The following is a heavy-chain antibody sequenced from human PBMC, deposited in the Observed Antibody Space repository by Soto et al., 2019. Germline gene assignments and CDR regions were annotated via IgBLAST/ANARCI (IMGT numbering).Heavy chain of an antibody. J-gene: IGHJ4*02. V-gene: IGHV4-39*02. CDR2: IYYIGNT. D-gene: IGHD4-17*01. CDR1: GGSISTRSSY. Sequence: QLQLQESGPGLVKPSETLSLTCTVSGGSISTRSSYWGWIRQPPGNGLEWIGSIYYIGNTYYNPSLKSRVAISIDSSKTRFSLSLHSVTTADTAVYYCGAQDYVAKGYHFDTWGQGTMVTVSS. CDR3: GAQDYVAKGYHFDT.